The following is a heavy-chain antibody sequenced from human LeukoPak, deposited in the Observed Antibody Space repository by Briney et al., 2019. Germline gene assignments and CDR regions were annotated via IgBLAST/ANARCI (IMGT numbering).Heavy chain of an antibody. CDR1: GFTFSSYA. Sequence: PGGSLRLSCAVSGFTFSSYAMNSVRQAPGKGLEWVSAISGSGGSTYYADSVKARFTISRDKSKNTLYLQMNSLRAEDTAVYYCAKGAERYFDWLWSRYYYYYMDVWGKGTTVTISS. CDR2: ISGSGGST. D-gene: IGHD3-9*01. V-gene: IGHV3-23*01. CDR3: AKGAERYFDWLWSRYYYYYMDV. J-gene: IGHJ6*03.